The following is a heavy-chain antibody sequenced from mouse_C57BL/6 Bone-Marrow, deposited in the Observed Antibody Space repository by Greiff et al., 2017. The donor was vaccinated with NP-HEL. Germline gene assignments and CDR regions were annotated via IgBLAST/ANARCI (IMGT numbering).Heavy chain of an antibody. D-gene: IGHD1-1*01. CDR3: ARKGDYYGSSHYAMDY. V-gene: IGHV2-2*01. CDR1: GFSLTSYG. Sequence: QVQLKESGPGLVQPSQSLSITCTVSGFSLTSYGVHWVRQSPGKGLEWLGVIWSGGSTDYNAAFISRLSISKDNSKSQVFFKMNSLQADDTAIYYCARKGDYYGSSHYAMDYWGQGTSVTVSS. J-gene: IGHJ4*01. CDR2: IWSGGST.